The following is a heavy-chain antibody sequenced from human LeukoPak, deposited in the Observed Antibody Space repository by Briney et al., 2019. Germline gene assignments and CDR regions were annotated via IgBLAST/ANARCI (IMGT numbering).Heavy chain of an antibody. Sequence: GGFLRLSCETSGFTLKNYWMSWLRRAPGKGLEWVSRSKYDGSTAMYAESVKGRFTISRDNARGTLYLQMNSLRVDDTAVYYCAKSDWFDPCGRGILVTVSS. V-gene: IGHV3-74*03. J-gene: IGHJ5*02. CDR1: GFTLKNYW. CDR3: AKSDWFDP. CDR2: SKYDGSTA.